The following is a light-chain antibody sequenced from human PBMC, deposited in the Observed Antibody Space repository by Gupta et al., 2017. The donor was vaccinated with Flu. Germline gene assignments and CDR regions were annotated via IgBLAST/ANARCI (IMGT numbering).Light chain of an antibody. CDR3: SSYAGSNTWV. CDR2: EVS. V-gene: IGLV2-8*01. CDR1: SNVVGAYNS. Sequence: SVTISCTGTSNVVGAYNSVSWYQQHPGKAPKLRLYEVSNRPSGVPARFSGSKSGNTASLTVSGLQAEDGADYYCSSYAGSNTWVFGGGTGLTVL. J-gene: IGLJ3*02.